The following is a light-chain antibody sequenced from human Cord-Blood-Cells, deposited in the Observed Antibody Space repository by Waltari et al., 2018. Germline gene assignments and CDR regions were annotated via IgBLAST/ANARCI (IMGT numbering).Light chain of an antibody. CDR3: AAWDDSLSGYV. Sequence: QSVLTQPPSASGTPGQRVTLSCSGLSVHTRSDSVYWYHQLPGTAPKLLIYRNNQRPSGVPDRFSGSKSGTSASLAISGLRSEDEADYYCAAWDDSLSGYVFGTGTKVTVL. J-gene: IGLJ1*01. CDR2: RNN. CDR1: SVHTRSDS. V-gene: IGLV1-47*01.